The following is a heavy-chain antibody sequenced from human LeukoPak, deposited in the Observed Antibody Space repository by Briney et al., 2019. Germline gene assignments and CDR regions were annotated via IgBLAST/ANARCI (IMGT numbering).Heavy chain of an antibody. V-gene: IGHV1-18*01. CDR1: GYTFTSYG. D-gene: IGHD3-22*01. CDR2: ISAYNGNT. Sequence: ASVKVSCKASGYTFTSYGISWVRQAPGQGLEWMGWISAYNGNTNYAQKLQGRVTMTTDTSTSTAYMELRSLRSNDTAVYYCASADGLGYYDSSGYYGTYYFDYWGQGTLVTVSS. J-gene: IGHJ4*02. CDR3: ASADGLGYYDSSGYYGTYYFDY.